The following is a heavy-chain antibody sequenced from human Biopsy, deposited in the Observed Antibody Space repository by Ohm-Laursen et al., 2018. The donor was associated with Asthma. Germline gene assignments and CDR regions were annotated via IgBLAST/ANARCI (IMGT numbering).Heavy chain of an antibody. J-gene: IGHJ4*02. Sequence: TQTLTLTCTLSGLSLSKTGMRVSWIRQPPGKALEWLARIDWDDDKFYSASLKTRLTISKDTSKNQVVLTMTTMDPADTATYYCAREQQLGNFDYWGQGTLVTVSS. CDR1: GLSLSKTGMR. V-gene: IGHV2-70*04. CDR3: AREQQLGNFDY. D-gene: IGHD6-13*01. CDR2: IDWDDDK.